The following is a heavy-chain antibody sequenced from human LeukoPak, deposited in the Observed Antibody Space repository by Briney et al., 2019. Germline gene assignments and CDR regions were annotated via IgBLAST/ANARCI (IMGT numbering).Heavy chain of an antibody. D-gene: IGHD6-13*01. J-gene: IGHJ5*02. V-gene: IGHV4-30-4*08. CDR1: GGSISSGDYY. Sequence: PSQTLSLTCTVSGGSISSGDYYWSWIRQPPGKCLEWIGYIYYSGSTYYNPSLKNRVTISVDTSKNQFSVKLSSVTAADTAVYYCARVIYSGSWYGYWCDPWGQGTLVTVSS. CDR2: IYYSGST. CDR3: ARVIYSGSWYGYWCDP.